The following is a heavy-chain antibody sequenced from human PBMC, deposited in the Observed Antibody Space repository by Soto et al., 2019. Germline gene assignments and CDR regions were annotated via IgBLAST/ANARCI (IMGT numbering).Heavy chain of an antibody. CDR2: INHSGST. V-gene: IGHV4-34*01. J-gene: IGHJ4*02. D-gene: IGHD1-1*01. Sequence: SETLSLTCAVYGGSFSGYYWSWIRQPPGKGLEWIGEINHSGSTNYNPSLKSRVTISVDTSKNQFSLKLSSVTAADTAVYYCARAKYNWNYYFDYWGQGTLVTVSS. CDR3: ARAKYNWNYYFDY. CDR1: GGSFSGYY.